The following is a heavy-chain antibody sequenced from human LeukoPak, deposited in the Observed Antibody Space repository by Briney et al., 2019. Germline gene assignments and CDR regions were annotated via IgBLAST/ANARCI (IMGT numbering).Heavy chain of an antibody. D-gene: IGHD3-10*01. CDR2: IYTSGST. J-gene: IGHJ6*03. CDR1: GASLSSSIYY. CDR3: ARGGSGSPYYHYQYMDV. Sequence: PSETLSLTCTVSGASLSSSIYYWSWIRQPAGKGLEWIGPIYTSGSTKYNPSLKSRVTISVDTSKNQFSLKLSSVTAADTAVYYCARGGSGSPYYHYQYMDVWGKGTTVTVSS. V-gene: IGHV4-61*02.